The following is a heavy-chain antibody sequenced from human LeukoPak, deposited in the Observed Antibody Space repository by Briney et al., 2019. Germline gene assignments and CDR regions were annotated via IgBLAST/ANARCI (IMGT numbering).Heavy chain of an antibody. CDR3: ARRRDGYNWFGY. CDR2: IYHSGST. J-gene: IGHJ4*02. D-gene: IGHD5-24*01. Sequence: KPSETLSLTCAVSGYSISSGYYWGWIRQPPGKGLEWIGSIYHSGSTYYNPSLKSRVTISVDTSKNQFSLKLSSVTAADTAVYYCARRRDGYNWFGYWGQGTLVTVSS. V-gene: IGHV4-38-2*01. CDR1: GYSISSGYY.